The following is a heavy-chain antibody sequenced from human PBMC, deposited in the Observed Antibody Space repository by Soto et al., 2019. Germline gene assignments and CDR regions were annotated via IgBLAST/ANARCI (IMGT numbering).Heavy chain of an antibody. CDR1: GGTFSSYT. D-gene: IGHD3-3*01. CDR2: IIPILGIA. Sequence: ASVKVSCKASGGTFSSYTISWVRQAPGQGLEWMGRIIPILGIANYAQKFQGRVTITADKSTSTAYMELSSLRSEDTAVYYCARVPGDFWSGYYTSNWFDPWGQRTLVTVSS. J-gene: IGHJ5*02. V-gene: IGHV1-69*02. CDR3: ARVPGDFWSGYYTSNWFDP.